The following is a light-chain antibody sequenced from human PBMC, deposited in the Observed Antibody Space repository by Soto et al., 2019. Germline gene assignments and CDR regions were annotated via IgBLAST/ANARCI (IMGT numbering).Light chain of an antibody. J-gene: IGLJ2*01. CDR1: SSDVGSYNL. Sequence: QPVLTQPASVSGSPGQSITISCTGTSSDVGSYNLVSWYQQHPGKAPKLMIYEGSKRPSGVSNRSSGSKSGNTASLTISGLQAEDEADYYCCSYAGSSTFDVVFGGGTKLTVL. CDR3: CSYAGSSTFDVV. CDR2: EGS. V-gene: IGLV2-23*03.